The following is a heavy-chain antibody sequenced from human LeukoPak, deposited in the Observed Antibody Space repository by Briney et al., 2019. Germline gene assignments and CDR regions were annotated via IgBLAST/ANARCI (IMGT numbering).Heavy chain of an antibody. V-gene: IGHV4-59*01. CDR1: GGSISSYY. Sequence: SETLSLTCTVSGGSISSYYWSWIRQPPGKGLEWIGYIYYTGSTNYNPSFKSRVTISVDTSKNQFSLELSSVTAADTAVYYCARVGFGNTPHPIDYWGQGTLVTVSS. J-gene: IGHJ4*02. D-gene: IGHD4-23*01. CDR3: ARVGFGNTPHPIDY. CDR2: IYYTGST.